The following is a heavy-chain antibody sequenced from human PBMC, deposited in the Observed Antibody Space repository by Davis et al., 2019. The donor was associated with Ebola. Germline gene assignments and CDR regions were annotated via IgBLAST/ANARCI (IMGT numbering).Heavy chain of an antibody. J-gene: IGHJ6*02. CDR3: AKDLVVPAAIRLYYYYYGMDV. CDR2: ISYDGSNK. D-gene: IGHD2-2*02. CDR1: EFTFTTYV. Sequence: GESLKISCAASEFTFTTYVMHWVRQAPGKGLEWVAVISYDGSNKYYADSVKGRFTISRDNSKNTLYLQMNSLRAEDTAVYYCAKDLVVPAAIRLYYYYYGMDVWGQGTTVTVSS. V-gene: IGHV3-30*18.